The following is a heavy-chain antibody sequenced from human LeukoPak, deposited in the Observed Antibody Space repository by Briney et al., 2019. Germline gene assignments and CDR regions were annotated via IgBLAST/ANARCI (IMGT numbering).Heavy chain of an antibody. CDR1: GGSITSTGYY. J-gene: IGHJ5*02. Sequence: PSETLSLTCTVSGGSITSTGYYWGWIRQPPGKGLEWIGTIYYSGSTYYNPSLKSRVTISVDTSKNQFSLKLSSVTAADTAVYYCAKTGKYSSGWTNWFDPWGQGTLVTVSS. CDR2: IYYSGST. V-gene: IGHV4-39*01. CDR3: AKTGKYSSGWTNWFDP. D-gene: IGHD6-19*01.